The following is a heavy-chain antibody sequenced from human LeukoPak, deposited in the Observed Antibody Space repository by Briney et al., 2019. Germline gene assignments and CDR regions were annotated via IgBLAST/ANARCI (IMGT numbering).Heavy chain of an antibody. CDR3: ARVNNSYGTSAYYYEGAFDI. J-gene: IGHJ3*02. V-gene: IGHV4-38-2*01. Sequence: KASETLSLTCVVSRYSINSGYYWGWIRQPPGKGLEWIGSIYHSGSTYYNPSLKSRVTISVDTSKNQFSLKLTSVTAADTAVYYCARVNNSYGTSAYYYEGAFDIWGQGTMVTVSS. CDR1: RYSINSGYY. CDR2: IYHSGST. D-gene: IGHD3-22*01.